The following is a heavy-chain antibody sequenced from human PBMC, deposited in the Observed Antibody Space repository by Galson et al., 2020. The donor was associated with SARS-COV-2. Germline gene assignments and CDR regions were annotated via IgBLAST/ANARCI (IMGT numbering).Heavy chain of an antibody. J-gene: IGHJ6*02. CDR2: ISACSSYI. D-gene: IGHD2-15*01. Sequence: GGSLRLSCAGSGFPFSSYSMNWVRQAPGKGLEWVSSISACSSYIYYADSVKGRFTISRDNAKNSLYLQMNSLRADDTAVYYCARVGGMATTPANYFYYGLDVWGQGTTVTVSS. V-gene: IGHV3-21*01. CDR3: ARVGGMATTPANYFYYGLDV. CDR1: GFPFSSYS.